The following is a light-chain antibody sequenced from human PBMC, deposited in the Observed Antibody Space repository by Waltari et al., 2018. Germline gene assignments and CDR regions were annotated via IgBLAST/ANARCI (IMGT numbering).Light chain of an antibody. Sequence: EIMLTQSPGTLSLSPGERATLSCRASQSISKYLAWYQQKPGKAPRLLIYDASIRATGIPDRFSGSGYGTDVSLTIRRLEPEDYAVYYCQKYGNLPATFGRGTKVEIK. CDR3: QKYGNLPAT. J-gene: IGKJ1*01. CDR2: DAS. V-gene: IGKV3-20*01. CDR1: QSISKY.